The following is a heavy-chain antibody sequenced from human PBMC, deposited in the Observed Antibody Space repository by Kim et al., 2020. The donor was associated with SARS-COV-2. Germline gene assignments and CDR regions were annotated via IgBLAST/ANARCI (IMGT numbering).Heavy chain of an antibody. CDR3: ARVKIATAGNYFDY. D-gene: IGHD6-13*01. CDR2: INPNSGDT. J-gene: IGHJ4*02. V-gene: IGHV1-2*06. CDR1: GYTFTGYY. Sequence: ASVKVSCKASGYTFTGYYVQWIRQAPGQGLEWMGRINPNSGDTHYVQTFQGGVTMTRDTSISTAYMELSRLRSDDTAVYYCARVKIATAGNYFDYWGQGTLVTVSS.